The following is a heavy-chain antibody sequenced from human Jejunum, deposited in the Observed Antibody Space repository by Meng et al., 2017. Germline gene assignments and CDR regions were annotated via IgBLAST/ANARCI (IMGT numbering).Heavy chain of an antibody. J-gene: IGHJ4*02. D-gene: IGHD4-11*01. CDR1: GGSISDYY. Sequence: QVKLQQWGAGLLKPSETLSLTCAVYGGSISDYYWTRIRQPPGKGLEWIGEINDSGSTNYNPSLKSRVTISVDMSKSQFYLRVSSVTAADTAVYYCARGNEYSNYGADFWGQGTLVTVSS. CDR3: ARGNEYSNYGADF. CDR2: INDSGST. V-gene: IGHV4-34*01.